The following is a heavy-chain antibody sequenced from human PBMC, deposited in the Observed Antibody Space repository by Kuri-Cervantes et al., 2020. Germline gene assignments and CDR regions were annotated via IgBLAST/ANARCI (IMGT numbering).Heavy chain of an antibody. CDR1: GFTFSSYG. CDR2: IFFDGSNK. D-gene: IGHD6-19*01. J-gene: IGHJ6*03. Sequence: SLKISCAASGFTFSSYGMHWVRQAPGKGLEWVAVIFFDGSNKYYADSVKGRFTISRDNAKNSLYLQMNSLRAEDTAFYYCAKDVAGGYYYYMDVWGEGTTVTVSS. CDR3: AKDVAGGYYYYMDV. V-gene: IGHV3-33*03.